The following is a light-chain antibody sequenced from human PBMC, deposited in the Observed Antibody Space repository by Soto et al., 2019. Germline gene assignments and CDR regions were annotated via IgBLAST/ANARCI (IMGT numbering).Light chain of an antibody. CDR2: DVN. Sequence: QSALTQPASVSGSPGQSITISCTGTYSDIGNYNYVSWYQQHPGKAPKLMIYDVNNRPSGISVRFSGSKSGNTASLTISGLQAEDEADYYCSSYTTTSTYVFGTGTKVTVL. J-gene: IGLJ1*01. CDR1: YSDIGNYNY. V-gene: IGLV2-14*03. CDR3: SSYTTTSTYV.